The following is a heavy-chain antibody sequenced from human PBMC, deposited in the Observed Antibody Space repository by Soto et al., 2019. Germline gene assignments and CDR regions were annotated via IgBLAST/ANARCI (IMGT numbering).Heavy chain of an antibody. CDR1: GFTFSSYG. V-gene: IGHV3-30*03. CDR2: ISYDGSNK. Sequence: GGSLRLSCAASGFTFSSYGMHWVRQAPGKGLEWVAVISYDGSNKYYADSVKGRFTISRDNSKNTLYLQMNSLRAEDTAVYYCARSTVQDGFDIWGQGTMVTVSS. J-gene: IGHJ3*02. D-gene: IGHD1-1*01. CDR3: ARSTVQDGFDI.